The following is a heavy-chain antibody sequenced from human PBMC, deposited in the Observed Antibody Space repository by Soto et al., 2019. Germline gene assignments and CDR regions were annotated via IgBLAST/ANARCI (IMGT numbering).Heavy chain of an antibody. CDR2: FIAMLGTP. J-gene: IGHJ4*02. V-gene: IGHV1-69*01. CDR3: ARGAMANFDY. D-gene: IGHD5-18*01. Sequence: SVKVSLKASGGAFGIQGIAWGRHAPGQGLEWMGGFIAMLGTPTYAKKVQGRATISADESLTSSYLELRSLRSEDTGVYFCARGAMANFDYWGQGTVVTVSS. CDR1: GGAFGIQG.